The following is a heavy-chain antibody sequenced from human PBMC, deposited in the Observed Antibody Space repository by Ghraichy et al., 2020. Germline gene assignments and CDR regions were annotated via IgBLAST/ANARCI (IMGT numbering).Heavy chain of an antibody. V-gene: IGHV3-11*01. J-gene: IGHJ3*02. D-gene: IGHD3-10*01. CDR2: VSGSGQTT. Sequence: GESLNTSCAASGFSFSEYYMNWVRQTPGKGLEWIAFVSGSGQTTHHADAVRGRFTISRDNGKNLLYLQMNSLRPEDTARYYCARDQGMKFDIWGQGTMVYVSS. CDR3: ARDQGMKFDI. CDR1: GFSFSEYY.